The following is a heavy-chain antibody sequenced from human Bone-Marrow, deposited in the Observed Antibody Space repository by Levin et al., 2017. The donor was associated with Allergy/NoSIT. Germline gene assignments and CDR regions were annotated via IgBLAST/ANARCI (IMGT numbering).Heavy chain of an antibody. Sequence: HTGGSLRLSCAASGFTFGTYSMNWVRQAPGKGLEWISYISSGSSTMYYADSVRGRFTISRDNARNSLYLQMNSLRAEDTAVYYCARDRLGNYNFDYWGQGTLVTVSS. D-gene: IGHD5-24*01. V-gene: IGHV3-48*01. J-gene: IGHJ4*02. CDR2: ISSGSSTM. CDR3: ARDRLGNYNFDY. CDR1: GFTFGTYS.